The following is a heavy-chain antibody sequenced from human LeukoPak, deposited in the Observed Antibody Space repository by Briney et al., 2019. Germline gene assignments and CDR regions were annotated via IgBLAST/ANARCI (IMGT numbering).Heavy chain of an antibody. CDR1: GFTFSSYS. Sequence: GGSLRLSCAASGFTFSSYSMNWVRQAPGKGLEWVSSISSSSSYIYYADSVKGRFTISRDNAKNSLYLQTNSLRAEDTAVYYCARDVEFRSLFGELSGRGFDYWGQGTLVTVSS. V-gene: IGHV3-21*01. CDR2: ISSSSSYI. D-gene: IGHD3-10*02. CDR3: ARDVEFRSLFGELSGRGFDY. J-gene: IGHJ4*02.